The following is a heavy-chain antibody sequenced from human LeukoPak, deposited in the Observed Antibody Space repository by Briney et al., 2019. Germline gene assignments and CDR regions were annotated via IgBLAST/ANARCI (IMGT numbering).Heavy chain of an antibody. Sequence: RPGGSLRLSCSVSGFIFRDFSMSWVRQAPGKGLEWVAKMNEYGSEIFYVDSVKGRFTISRDNGKNSLYLQMNSLRAEDTAVYYCWGYYDSSGYRPGGVYYYYYMDVWGKGTTVTVSS. CDR2: MNEYGSEI. V-gene: IGHV3-7*01. D-gene: IGHD3-22*01. CDR1: GFIFRDFS. CDR3: WGYYDSSGYRPGGVYYYYYMDV. J-gene: IGHJ6*03.